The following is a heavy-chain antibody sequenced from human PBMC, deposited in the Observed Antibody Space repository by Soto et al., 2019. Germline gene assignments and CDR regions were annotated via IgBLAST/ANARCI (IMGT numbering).Heavy chain of an antibody. J-gene: IGHJ3*02. CDR1: GFTFSIAW. D-gene: IGHD6-13*01. CDR2: IKSKTDGGTT. V-gene: IGHV3-15*01. Sequence: PGGSLRLSCAASGFTFSIAWMSWVRQAPGKGLEWVGRIKSKTDGGTTDYAAPVKGRFTISRDDSKNTLYLQMNSLKTEDTAVYYCTTDWYSSSWYRPDVAFDIWGQGTMVTVSS. CDR3: TTDWYSSSWYRPDVAFDI.